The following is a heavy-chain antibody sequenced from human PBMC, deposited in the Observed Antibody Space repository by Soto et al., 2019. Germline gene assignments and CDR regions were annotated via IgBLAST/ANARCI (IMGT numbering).Heavy chain of an antibody. CDR2: IYHSGST. CDR3: ARGQGTREDWFDP. V-gene: IGHV4-4*02. CDR1: VGSISSSNW. J-gene: IGHJ5*02. D-gene: IGHD3-10*01. Sequence: SLTCAVSVGSISSSNWWSWVRQPPGKGLEWIGEIYHSGSTNYNPSLKSRVTISVDKSKNQFSLKLSSVTAADTAVYYCARGQGTREDWFDPWGQGTLVTVSS.